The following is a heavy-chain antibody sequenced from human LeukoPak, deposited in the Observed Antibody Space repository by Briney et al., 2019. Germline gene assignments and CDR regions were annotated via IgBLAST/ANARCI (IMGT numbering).Heavy chain of an antibody. CDR1: GFTFSSYG. V-gene: IGHV3-23*01. Sequence: GGSLRLSCAASGFTFSSYGMGWVRQAPGRGLEWVSAISASGLTAYYGDSVKGRFTISRDNAKNTLYLHMNSLRAEDTAVYYCAKAGTDYYDSSGYYYGLDYYYGMDVWGQGTTVTVSS. CDR3: AKAGTDYYDSSGYYYGLDYYYGMDV. J-gene: IGHJ6*02. CDR2: ISASGLTA. D-gene: IGHD3-22*01.